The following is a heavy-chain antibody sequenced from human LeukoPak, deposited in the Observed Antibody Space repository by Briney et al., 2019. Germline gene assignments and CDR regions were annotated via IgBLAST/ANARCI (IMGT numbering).Heavy chain of an antibody. D-gene: IGHD3-16*01. CDR1: GFSFSSYA. J-gene: IGHJ4*02. Sequence: GGSLRLSCVASGFSFSSYAMHWVRQVPGKGLEWVSAISGSGGSTYYADSVKGRFTISRDNAKNSLYLQMNSLRAEDTAVYYCTRGRWGFDYWGQGALVTVSS. CDR3: TRGRWGFDY. CDR2: ISGSGGST. V-gene: IGHV3-23*01.